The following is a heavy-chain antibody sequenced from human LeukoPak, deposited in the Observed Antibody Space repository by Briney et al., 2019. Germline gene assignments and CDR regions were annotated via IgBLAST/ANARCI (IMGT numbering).Heavy chain of an antibody. V-gene: IGHV3-48*01. J-gene: IGHJ4*02. D-gene: IGHD6-6*01. Sequence: GGSLRLSCAASGFTFSSYSMNWVRQAPGKGLEWVSYISSSSSTIYYADSVKGRFTISRDNAKNSLYLQMNSLRAEDTAVYYCARDGPRMAAPFDYWGQGTLVTVSS. CDR1: GFTFSSYS. CDR2: ISSSSSTI. CDR3: ARDGPRMAAPFDY.